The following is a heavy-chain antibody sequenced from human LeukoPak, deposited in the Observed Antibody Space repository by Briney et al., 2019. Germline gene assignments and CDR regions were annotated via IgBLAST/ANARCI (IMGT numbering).Heavy chain of an antibody. V-gene: IGHV1-46*02. CDR3: ARVDIKGGYYDSSGYSLFDY. D-gene: IGHD3-22*01. J-gene: IGHJ4*02. CDR2: INPSGGST. CDR1: GYTLNSYY. Sequence: GASVKVSCKASGYTLNSYYMHWVRQAPGQGLEWMGIINPSGGSTSYAQKFQGRVTMTRDTSTSTVYMELSSLRSEDTAVYYCARVDIKGGYYDSSGYSLFDYWGQGTLVTVSS.